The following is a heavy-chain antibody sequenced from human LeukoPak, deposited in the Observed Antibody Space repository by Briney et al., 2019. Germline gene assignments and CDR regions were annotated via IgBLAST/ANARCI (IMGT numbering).Heavy chain of an antibody. V-gene: IGHV1-24*01. D-gene: IGHD3-10*01. CDR3: ATDSRRSMGAFDI. J-gene: IGHJ3*02. Sequence: ASVKVSCKVSGYTLTELSMHWVRQAPGKGLEWMGGFDPEDGETIYALKFQGRVTMTEDTSTDTAYMELSSLRSEDTAVYYCATDSRRSMGAFDIWGQGTMVTVSS. CDR1: GYTLTELS. CDR2: FDPEDGET.